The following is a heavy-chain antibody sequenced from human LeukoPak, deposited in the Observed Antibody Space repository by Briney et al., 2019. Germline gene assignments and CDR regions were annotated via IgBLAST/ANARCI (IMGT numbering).Heavy chain of an antibody. D-gene: IGHD3-22*01. CDR1: GYTFTGYY. CDR2: INPNSGDT. Sequence: GASVKVSCKTSGYTFTGYYMHWVRQAPGQGLEWMGRINPNSGDTSYAQKFQGRVTMTRDTSVSTAYMELSRLRPDDTAVYYCARDSKWFINDYYYGMDVWGQGTTVTVSS. CDR3: ARDSKWFINDYYYGMDV. J-gene: IGHJ6*02. V-gene: IGHV1-2*06.